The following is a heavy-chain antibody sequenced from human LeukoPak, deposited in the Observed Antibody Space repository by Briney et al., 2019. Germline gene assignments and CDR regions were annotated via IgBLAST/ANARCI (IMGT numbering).Heavy chain of an antibody. Sequence: PGGSLRLSCAASGFTFSSYAMSWVRQAPGKGLEWVANIRQDGSEKQYVDSVKGRFTISRDNAKNSVYLQMSSLRAEDTALYYCATTTRSAPWDYWGQGTLVTVSS. V-gene: IGHV3-7*01. CDR3: ATTTRSAPWDY. CDR1: GFTFSSYA. CDR2: IRQDGSEK. D-gene: IGHD1-1*01. J-gene: IGHJ4*02.